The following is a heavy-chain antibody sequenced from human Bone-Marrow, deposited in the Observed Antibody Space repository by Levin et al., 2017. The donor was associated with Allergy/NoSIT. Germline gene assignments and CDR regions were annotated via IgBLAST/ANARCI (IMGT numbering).Heavy chain of an antibody. CDR3: AKSYYDFWSGYTPPVGYMDV. CDR1: GGSISSGGYY. J-gene: IGHJ6*03. D-gene: IGHD3-3*01. CDR2: MYYSGST. V-gene: IGHV4-31*03. Sequence: SETLSLTCTVSGGSISSGGYYWTWIRQRPGKGLEWIGYMYYSGSTYYNPSLKSRVTMSVDTSKNQFSLKLISVTAAATAVYYCAKSYYDFWSGYTPPVGYMDVWGKGTTVTVAS.